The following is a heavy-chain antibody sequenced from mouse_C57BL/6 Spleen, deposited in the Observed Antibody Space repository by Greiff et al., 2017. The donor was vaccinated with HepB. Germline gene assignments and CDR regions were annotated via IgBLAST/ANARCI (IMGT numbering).Heavy chain of an antibody. CDR3: ARRTVVEDYAMDY. CDR2: IYPGSGST. J-gene: IGHJ4*01. D-gene: IGHD1-1*01. V-gene: IGHV1-55*01. Sequence: QVQLQQPGAELVKPGASVKMSCKASGYTFTSYWITWVKQRPGQGLEWIGDIYPGSGSTNYNEKFKSKATLTVDTSSSTAYMQLSSLTSEDSAVYYCARRTVVEDYAMDYWGQGTSVTVSS. CDR1: GYTFTSYW.